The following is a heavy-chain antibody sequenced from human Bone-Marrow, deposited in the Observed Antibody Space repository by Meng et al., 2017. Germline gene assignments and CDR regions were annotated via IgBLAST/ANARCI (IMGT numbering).Heavy chain of an antibody. CDR2: MYHSGTT. V-gene: IGHV4-4*02. Sequence: QVQLQESGPGLVKPSGTLSLTCAVSGGSISSSNWSNWVRQPPGKGLEWIGEMYHSGTTSYNPSLKSRGTISVDKSKNQFSLKLNSVTAADTAVYYCASSMTTVTAEIDYWGQGTLVTVSS. CDR3: ASSMTTVTAEIDY. D-gene: IGHD4-17*01. CDR1: GGSISSSNW. J-gene: IGHJ4*02.